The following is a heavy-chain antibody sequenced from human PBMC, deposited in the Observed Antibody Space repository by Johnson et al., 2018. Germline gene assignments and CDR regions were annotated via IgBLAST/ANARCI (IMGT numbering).Heavy chain of an antibody. V-gene: IGHV3-30-3*01. CDR3: ARHSGSGYYYYMDV. Sequence: QVQLQESGGGVVQPGRSLRLSCATSGFTFSNHAMHWVRQAPGKGLEWLGVISRDGSDKYYVDSVKGRFTISRDNSKNTLYLQMNSLRTEDTAMYYCARHSGSGYYYYMDVGGKGTTVTVSS. CDR1: GFTFSNHA. D-gene: IGHD3-10*01. J-gene: IGHJ6*03. CDR2: ISRDGSDK.